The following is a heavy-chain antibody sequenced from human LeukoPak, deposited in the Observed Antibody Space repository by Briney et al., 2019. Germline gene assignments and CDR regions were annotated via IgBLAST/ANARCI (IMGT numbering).Heavy chain of an antibody. Sequence: SGGSLRLSCAASGFTFSSYSMNWVRQAPGKGLEWVSYISSSSSTIYYADSVKGRFTISRDNSKNTLYLQMNSLRPEDTAVYYCAKDLPLYCSITSCFDAFNIWGQGTMVTVSS. D-gene: IGHD2-2*01. CDR1: GFTFSSYS. V-gene: IGHV3-48*01. CDR2: ISSSSSTI. J-gene: IGHJ3*02. CDR3: AKDLPLYCSITSCFDAFNI.